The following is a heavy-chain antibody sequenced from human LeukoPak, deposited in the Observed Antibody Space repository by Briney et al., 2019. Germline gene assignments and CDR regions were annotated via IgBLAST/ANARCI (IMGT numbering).Heavy chain of an antibody. V-gene: IGHV1-46*01. Sequence: ASVTVSCKASGYTFTSYYMHWVRQAPGQGLEWMGIINPSGGSTSYAQKFQGRVTMTRDTSTSTVYMELSSLRSEDTAVYYCARVANPWYYDSSGYYTPEYFQHWGQGTLVTVSS. J-gene: IGHJ1*01. CDR2: INPSGGST. CDR1: GYTFTSYY. CDR3: ARVANPWYYDSSGYYTPEYFQH. D-gene: IGHD3-22*01.